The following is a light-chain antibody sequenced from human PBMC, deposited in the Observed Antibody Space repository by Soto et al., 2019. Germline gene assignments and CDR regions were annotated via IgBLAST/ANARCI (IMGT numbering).Light chain of an antibody. CDR2: DAS. CDR3: QQYDNSPWT. Sequence: EIVLTQSPGTLSLSPGERATLSCRASQSVNGNYLAWYQQKPGQAPRLLIHDASSRATGIPDRFSGSGSGTDFTLTISRLEPDDFAVYYCQQYDNSPWTFGQGTKVEIK. CDR1: QSVNGNY. J-gene: IGKJ1*01. V-gene: IGKV3-20*01.